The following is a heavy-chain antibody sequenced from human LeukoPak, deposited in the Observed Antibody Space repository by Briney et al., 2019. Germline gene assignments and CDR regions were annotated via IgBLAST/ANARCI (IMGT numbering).Heavy chain of an antibody. J-gene: IGHJ4*02. Sequence: KPSETLSLTCAVSGGSISSGGYSWSWIRQPPGKGLEWIGYIYYSGSTYYNPSLKSRVTISVDTSKNQFSLKLSSVTAADTAVYYCARRSEVAATRGNLYWGQGTLVTVSS. V-gene: IGHV4-30-4*07. CDR2: IYYSGST. D-gene: IGHD2-15*01. CDR1: GGSISSGGYS. CDR3: ARRSEVAATRGNLY.